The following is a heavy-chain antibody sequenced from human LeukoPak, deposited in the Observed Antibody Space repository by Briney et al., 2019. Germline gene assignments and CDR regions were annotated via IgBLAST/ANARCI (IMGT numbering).Heavy chain of an antibody. V-gene: IGHV4-34*01. CDR1: GGSFSGYY. Sequence: SETLSLTCAVYGGSFSGYYWSWIRQLPGKGLEWIGEINHSGSTNYNPSLKSRVTISVDKSKNQFSLKLSSVTAADTAVYYCARGPSRRQQLAPYYYYYYMDVWGKGTTVTVSS. J-gene: IGHJ6*03. CDR3: ARGPSRRQQLAPYYYYYYMDV. CDR2: INHSGST. D-gene: IGHD6-13*01.